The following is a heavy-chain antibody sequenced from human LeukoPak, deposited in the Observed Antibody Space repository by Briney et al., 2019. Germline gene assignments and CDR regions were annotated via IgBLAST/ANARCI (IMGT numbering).Heavy chain of an antibody. D-gene: IGHD1-1*01. CDR1: GGSFSPYY. CDR3: TFSTLPYYFDS. Sequence: SETLSLTCAVSGGSFSPYYWNWIRQSPGKGLEWIAEINHSGSTNYNRSLKSRVTVSTDTSKNQCSLKVNSVTAAHTAIYYCTFSTLPYYFDSWAEGTPLTLSS. V-gene: IGHV4-34*01. CDR2: INHSGST. J-gene: IGHJ4*02.